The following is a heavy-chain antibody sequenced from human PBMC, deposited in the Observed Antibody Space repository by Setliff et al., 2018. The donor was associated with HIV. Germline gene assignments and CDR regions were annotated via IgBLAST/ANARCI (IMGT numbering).Heavy chain of an antibody. CDR1: GASISSSSHH. D-gene: IGHD1-26*01. Sequence: SETLSLTCTVSGASISSSSHHWAWIRQPPGKGLEYIGNINYTGSTHHNPSLESRVATSVDTSKNQFSLKLSSVTAADTAVYYCARIVRWELVATSTFFYYYMDVWGKGTTVTV. CDR2: INYTGST. J-gene: IGHJ6*03. CDR3: ARIVRWELVATSTFFYYYMDV. V-gene: IGHV4-39*01.